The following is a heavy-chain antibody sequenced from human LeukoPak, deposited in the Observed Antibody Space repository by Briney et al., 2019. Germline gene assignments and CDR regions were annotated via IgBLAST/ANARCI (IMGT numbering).Heavy chain of an antibody. CDR1: GGSISSYY. Sequence: SETLSLTCTVSGGSISSYYWSWIRQPPGKGLEWIGYIYYSGSTNYNPSLKSRVTISVDTSKNQFSLKLSSVTAADTAVYYCARAGDYGDYRTLRFDPWGQGTLVTVSS. CDR3: ARAGDYGDYRTLRFDP. D-gene: IGHD4-17*01. V-gene: IGHV4-59*01. J-gene: IGHJ5*02. CDR2: IYYSGST.